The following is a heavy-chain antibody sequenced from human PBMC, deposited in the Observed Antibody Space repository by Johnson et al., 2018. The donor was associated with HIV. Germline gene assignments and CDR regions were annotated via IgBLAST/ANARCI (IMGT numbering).Heavy chain of an antibody. D-gene: IGHD3-10*02. Sequence: VQLVESGGGLVQPGGSLRLSCAASGFTFSSYWMSWVRQAPGKGLEWVANIKQDGSEKYYVDSVKGRFTISRDNSKKMLYLHMNSLRAEDTAVYYCAKVAYYVYAFDIWGQGTMVTVSA. CDR2: IKQDGSEK. V-gene: IGHV3-7*01. CDR1: GFTFSSYW. J-gene: IGHJ3*02. CDR3: AKVAYYVYAFDI.